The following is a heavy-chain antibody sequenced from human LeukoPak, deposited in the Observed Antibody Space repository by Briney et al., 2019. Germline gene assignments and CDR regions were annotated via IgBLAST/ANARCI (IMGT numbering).Heavy chain of an antibody. Sequence: SETLSLTCTASGGSISSYYWSWIRQPPGKGLEWIGYIYYSGSTNYNPSLKSRVTISVDTSKNQCSLKLSSVTAADTGVYYCARLKGWHAFYIWGQGTMVTVSS. CDR2: IYYSGST. V-gene: IGHV4-59*08. CDR1: GGSISSYY. D-gene: IGHD6-19*01. CDR3: ARLKGWHAFYI. J-gene: IGHJ3*02.